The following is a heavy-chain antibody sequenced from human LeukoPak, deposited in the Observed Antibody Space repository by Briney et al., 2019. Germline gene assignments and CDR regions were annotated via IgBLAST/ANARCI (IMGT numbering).Heavy chain of an antibody. D-gene: IGHD3-10*01. Sequence: SETLSLTCSVSGYSISSGYYWGWIRQPPGKGLEWIGNIFHTGDTQYNPSLQSRVTLSVDTSKNQFSLKLSSVTAADTAVYYCARRLGRKFGERFYYYHYMDVWGKGTTVTISS. CDR3: ARRLGRKFGERFYYYHYMDV. CDR2: IFHTGDT. J-gene: IGHJ6*03. V-gene: IGHV4-38-2*02. CDR1: GYSISSGYY.